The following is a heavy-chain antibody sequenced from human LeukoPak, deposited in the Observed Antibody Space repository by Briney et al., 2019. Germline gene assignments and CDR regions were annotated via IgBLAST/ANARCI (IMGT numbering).Heavy chain of an antibody. Sequence: GGSLRLSCAASGFTFSSYGMHWVRQAPGKGLEWVAVISYDGSNKYYADSVKGRFTISRDNSKNTLYLQMNSLRAEDTAVYYCANAYCGGEGHIDYWGQGTLVSVSS. CDR2: ISYDGSNK. J-gene: IGHJ4*02. CDR3: ANAYCGGEGHIDY. V-gene: IGHV3-30*18. D-gene: IGHD2-21*01. CDR1: GFTFSSYG.